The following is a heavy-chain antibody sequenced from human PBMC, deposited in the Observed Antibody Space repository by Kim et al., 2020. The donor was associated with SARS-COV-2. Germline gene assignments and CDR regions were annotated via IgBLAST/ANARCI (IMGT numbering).Heavy chain of an antibody. J-gene: IGHJ5*02. CDR3: ARVRSIVLMVYAIGAGYGWFDP. D-gene: IGHD2-8*01. CDR1: GGSFSGYY. Sequence: SETLSLTCAVYGGSFSGYYWSWIRQPPGKGLEWIGEINHSGSTNYNPSLKSRVTISVDTSKNQFSLKLSSVTAADTAVYYCARVRSIVLMVYAIGAGYGWFDPWGQGTLVTVSS. V-gene: IGHV4-34*01. CDR2: INHSGST.